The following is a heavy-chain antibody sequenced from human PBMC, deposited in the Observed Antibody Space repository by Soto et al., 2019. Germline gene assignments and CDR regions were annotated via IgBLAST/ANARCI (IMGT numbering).Heavy chain of an antibody. J-gene: IGHJ4*02. D-gene: IGHD6-19*01. CDR3: ARASSSGASDY. CDR2: INPSGGST. CDR1: TYTITSYY. V-gene: IGHV1-46*03. Sequence: PSVKVSCKTSTYTITSYYMHCVRQAPGQGLEWMGIINPSGGSTSYAQKFQGRVTMTRDTSTSTVYMELSSLRSEDTAVYYCARASSSGASDYWGQGTLVTVSS.